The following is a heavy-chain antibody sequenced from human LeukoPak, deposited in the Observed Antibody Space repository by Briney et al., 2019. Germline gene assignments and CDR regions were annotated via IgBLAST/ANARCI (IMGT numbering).Heavy chain of an antibody. CDR1: GFTIDVYA. CDR2: ISWNSGGI. CDR3: AELGITMIGGV. V-gene: IGHV3-9*01. D-gene: IGHD3-10*02. Sequence: RSGGSLRLSCAASGFTIDVYAMHSVWQAPGKGLECVSGISWNSGGIGYADSVKGRFTISRDNAKNALYLQMNSLRAEDTAVYYCAELGITMIGGVWGEGTTVTISS. J-gene: IGHJ6*04.